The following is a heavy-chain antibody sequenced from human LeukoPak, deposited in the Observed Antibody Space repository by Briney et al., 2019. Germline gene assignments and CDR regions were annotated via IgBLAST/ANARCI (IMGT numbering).Heavy chain of an antibody. CDR1: GYTFTGND. V-gene: IGHV1-2*06. J-gene: IGHJ4*02. Sequence: ASVKVSCKASGYTFTGNDIHSMRQAPGQGLEWMGRIIPNSGATNYAQKFQGRVTVTRDTSISTAYMELSRLRSEDTAVYYCARGAAGGLDYWGQGTLVAVSS. CDR3: ARGAAGGLDY. CDR2: IIPNSGAT. D-gene: IGHD3-10*01.